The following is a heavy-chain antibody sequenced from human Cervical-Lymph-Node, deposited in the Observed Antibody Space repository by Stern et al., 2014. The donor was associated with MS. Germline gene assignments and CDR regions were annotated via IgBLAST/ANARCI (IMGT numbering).Heavy chain of an antibody. V-gene: IGHV3-72*01. CDR3: ARVLRGWNSFSSGMDV. D-gene: IGHD1-7*01. CDR1: GFTFRDHY. J-gene: IGHJ6*02. CDR2: TRDKVIIYIT. Sequence: EDQLVESGGGLVQPGGSLRLSCAVSGFTFRDHYMDWVRQAPGQGLEWVGRTRDKVIIYITEYAASVKGRFTISRDESKNSLHLQMISLKTENTAVYYGARVLRGWNSFSSGMDVWGQGTTVTVSS.